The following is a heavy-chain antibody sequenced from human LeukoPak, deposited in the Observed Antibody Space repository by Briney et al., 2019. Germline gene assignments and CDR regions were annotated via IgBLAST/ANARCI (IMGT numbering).Heavy chain of an antibody. J-gene: IGHJ4*02. CDR3: ARVGYSSGWD. CDR1: GFTVSSNY. D-gene: IGHD6-19*01. V-gene: IGHV3-53*01. CDR2: IYSGGST. Sequence: GGSLRLSCAASGFTVSSNYMSWVRQAPGKGLEWVSVIYSGGSTYYGDSVKGRFTISRGNSKNTLFLQMNSLRAEDTAVYYCARVGYSSGWDWGQGTLVTVSS.